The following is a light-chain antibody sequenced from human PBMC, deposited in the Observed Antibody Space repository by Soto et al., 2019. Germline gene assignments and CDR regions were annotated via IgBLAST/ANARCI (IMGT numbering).Light chain of an antibody. J-gene: IGKJ5*01. CDR1: QSVGSN. CDR3: QQYGGSPIT. Sequence: EIGMTQSPATLSVSPGERATLSCRASQSVGSNLAWYQQKPGQAPRLLIYGTSTRATGIPARFSGSGSVTEFTLTISSLQSEDFAVYYCQQYGGSPITFGLGTRLEI. CDR2: GTS. V-gene: IGKV3-15*01.